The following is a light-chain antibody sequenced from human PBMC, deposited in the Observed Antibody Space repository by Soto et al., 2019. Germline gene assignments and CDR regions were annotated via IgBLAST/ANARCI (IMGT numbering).Light chain of an antibody. CDR2: SNK. J-gene: IGLJ3*02. CDR3: ATWDDSLSGWV. V-gene: IGLV1-44*01. Sequence: QSVLTQPPSASGTPGQRVTISCSGSSSNIESNTVNWYQQLPGMAPKLLIFSNKQRPSGVSDRISGSKSGTSASLAISGLPSEDEADYYCATWDDSLSGWVFGGGTKVTVL. CDR1: SSNIESNT.